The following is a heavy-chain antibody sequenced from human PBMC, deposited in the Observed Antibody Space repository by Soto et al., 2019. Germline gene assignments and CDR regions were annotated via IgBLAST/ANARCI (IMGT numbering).Heavy chain of an antibody. J-gene: IGHJ4*02. V-gene: IGHV4-61*05. CDR1: GGSISSSSYY. CDR2: IYYSGST. D-gene: IGHD2-21*01. Sequence: PSETLSLTCTVSGGSISSSSYYWGWIRQPPGKGLEWIGYIYYSGSTNYNPSLKGRVTMLVDTSKNQFSLKLTSVNTADTAIYYCTRGGDPYKTGHWGQGTLVTVSS. CDR3: TRGGDPYKTGH.